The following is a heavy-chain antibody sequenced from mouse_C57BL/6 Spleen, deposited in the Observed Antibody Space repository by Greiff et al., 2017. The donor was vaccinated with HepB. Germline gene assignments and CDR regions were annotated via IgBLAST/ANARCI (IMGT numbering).Heavy chain of an antibody. Sequence: VQLQQSGAELVKPGASVKMSCKASGYTFTSYWITWVKQRPGQGLEWIGDIYPGSGSTNYNEKFKSKATLTVDTSSSTAYLQLSSLTSEASAVYACAWEYDGFSWFAYWGQGTLVTVSA. J-gene: IGHJ3*01. V-gene: IGHV1-55*01. CDR2: IYPGSGST. D-gene: IGHD2-3*01. CDR1: GYTFTSYW. CDR3: AWEYDGFSWFAY.